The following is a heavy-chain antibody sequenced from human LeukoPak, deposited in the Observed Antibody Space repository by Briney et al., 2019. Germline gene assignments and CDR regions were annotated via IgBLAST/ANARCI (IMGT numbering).Heavy chain of an antibody. Sequence: SETLSLTCTVSGGSISSGSYYWSWIRQPAGKGLEWIGRIYTSGSTNYNPSLKSRVTMSVDTSKNQFSLKLSSVTAADTAVYYCARDFSSIGMGDAFDIWGQGTMVTVSS. CDR3: ARDFSSIGMGDAFDI. CDR1: GGSISSGSYY. D-gene: IGHD2-2*01. V-gene: IGHV4-61*02. J-gene: IGHJ3*02. CDR2: IYTSGST.